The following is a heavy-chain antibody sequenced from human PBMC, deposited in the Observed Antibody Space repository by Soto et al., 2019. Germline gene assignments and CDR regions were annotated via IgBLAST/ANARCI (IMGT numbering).Heavy chain of an antibody. D-gene: IGHD2-21*02. V-gene: IGHV3-11*06. CDR3: ARGSDTAFDLFDY. CDR1: GFVFSDYY. CDR2: ISSSGSFT. J-gene: IGHJ4*02. Sequence: PGGSLRLSCAAPGFVFSDYYTSWIRQAPGKGLEWVSYISSSGSFTNYADSVKGRFSISRDNAKNSMYLQMDSLRAEDTAVYYCARGSDTAFDLFDYWGQGT.